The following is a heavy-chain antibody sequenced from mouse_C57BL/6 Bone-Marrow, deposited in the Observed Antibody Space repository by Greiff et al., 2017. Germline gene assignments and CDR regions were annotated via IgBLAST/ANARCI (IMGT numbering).Heavy chain of an antibody. CDR2: IYPRSGNT. CDR1: GYTFTSYG. CDR3: AREVYYGNYPFAY. J-gene: IGHJ3*01. V-gene: IGHV1-81*01. D-gene: IGHD2-1*01. Sequence: QVQLQQSGAELARPGASVKLSCKASGYTFTSYGISWVKQRTGQGLEWIGEIYPRSGNTYYNEKFKGKATLTADKSSSTAYMELRSLTSEASAVYFCAREVYYGNYPFAYWGQGTLVTVSA.